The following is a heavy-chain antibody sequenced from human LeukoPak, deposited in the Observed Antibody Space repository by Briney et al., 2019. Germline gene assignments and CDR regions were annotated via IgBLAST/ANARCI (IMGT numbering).Heavy chain of an antibody. CDR3: ARGVGPYNWFDA. CDR1: GGSISTGSYY. V-gene: IGHV4-61*02. J-gene: IGHJ5*02. Sequence: SQTLSLTRTVSGGSISTGSYYRSWIRQPAGKGLESIGRIYTSGSTNYNPSLKSRVTISVDTSKNQFSLKLSSVTAADTAVYYCARGVGPYNWFDAWGQGTLVTVSS. CDR2: IYTSGST. D-gene: IGHD2-15*01.